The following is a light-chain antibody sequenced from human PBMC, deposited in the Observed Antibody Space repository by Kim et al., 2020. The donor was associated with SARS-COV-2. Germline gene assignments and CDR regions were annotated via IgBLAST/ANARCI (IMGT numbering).Light chain of an antibody. CDR2: SNN. J-gene: IGLJ1*01. CDR3: AAWDDSLSAPYV. CDR1: SSNIGSNY. Sequence: ELTQPPSASGIPGQRVTISCSGSSSNIGSNYVYWYQQLPGTAPKLLIYSNNQRPSGVPDRFSGSKSGTSASLAISGLRSEDEADYYCAAWDDSLSAPYVFGTGTKVTVL. V-gene: IGLV1-47*02.